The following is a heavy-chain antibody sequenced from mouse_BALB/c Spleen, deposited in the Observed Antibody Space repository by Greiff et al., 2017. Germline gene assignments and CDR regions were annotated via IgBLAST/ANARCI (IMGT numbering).Heavy chain of an antibody. J-gene: IGHJ4*01. CDR2: IDPANGNT. V-gene: IGHV14-3*02. Sequence: EVKLQESGAELVKPGASVKLSCTASGFNIKDTYMHWVKQRPEQGLEWIGRIDPANGNTKYDPKFQGKATITADTSSNTAYLQLSSLTSEDTAVYYCARYYDYVVDYWGQGTSVTVSS. CDR1: GFNIKDTY. D-gene: IGHD2-4*01. CDR3: ARYYDYVVDY.